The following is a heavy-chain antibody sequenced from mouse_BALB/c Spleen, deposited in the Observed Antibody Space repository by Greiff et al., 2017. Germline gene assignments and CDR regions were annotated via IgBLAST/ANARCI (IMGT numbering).Heavy chain of an antibody. J-gene: IGHJ4*01. D-gene: IGHD2-2*01. CDR1: GFTFTDYY. Sequence: EVQGVESGGGLVQPGGSLRLSCATSGFTFTDYYMSWVRQPPGKALEWLGFIRNKANSYTTEYSASVKGLFTISRDNSQSILYLQMNTLRAEDRATDDFARAYGNDGAMDYGGQGTSVTVSS. CDR3: ARAYGNDGAMDY. V-gene: IGHV7-3*02. CDR2: IRNKANSYTT.